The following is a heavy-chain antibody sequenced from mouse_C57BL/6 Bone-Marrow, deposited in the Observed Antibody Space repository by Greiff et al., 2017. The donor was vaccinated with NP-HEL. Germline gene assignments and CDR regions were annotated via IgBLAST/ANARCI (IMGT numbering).Heavy chain of an antibody. V-gene: IGHV1-74*01. J-gene: IGHJ4*01. Sequence: QVHVKQPGAELVKPGASVKVSCKASGYTFTSSWLHWVKQRPGQGLEWIGRIHPSDSDTNYNQKFKGKATLTVDKSSSTAYMQLSSLTSEDSAVYYCAIESLFPEDYWGQGTSVTVSS. D-gene: IGHD1-1*01. CDR2: IHPSDSDT. CDR1: GYTFTSSW. CDR3: AIESLFPEDY.